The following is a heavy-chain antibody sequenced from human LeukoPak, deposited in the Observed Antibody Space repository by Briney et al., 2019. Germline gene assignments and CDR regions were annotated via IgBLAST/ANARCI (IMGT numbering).Heavy chain of an antibody. V-gene: IGHV4-34*01. Sequence: SETLSLTCAVYVHSFRGYYGSGLPHPPGKGLEGLVDYNHSGSTNYNPSLKSRVTISVDTSKNQFSLKLSSVTAADTAVYYCARAAQRYCSSTSCYPPYFDYWGQGTLVTVSS. D-gene: IGHD2-2*01. CDR1: VHSFRGYY. J-gene: IGHJ4*02. CDR3: ARAAQRYCSSTSCYPPYFDY. CDR2: YNHSGST.